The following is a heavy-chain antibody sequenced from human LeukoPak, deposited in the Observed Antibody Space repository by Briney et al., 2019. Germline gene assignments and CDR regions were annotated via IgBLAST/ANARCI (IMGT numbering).Heavy chain of an antibody. D-gene: IGHD4-17*01. CDR3: ARLGYGDYPPKLIWFDP. J-gene: IGHJ5*02. Sequence: ASVKVSCKASGYTFTSYDINWVRQATGQGLEWMGWMNPNSGNTGYAQKFQGRVTMTRNTSISTAYMELSSLRSEDTAVYCCARLGYGDYPPKLIWFDPWGQGTLVTVSS. V-gene: IGHV1-8*01. CDR2: MNPNSGNT. CDR1: GYTFTSYD.